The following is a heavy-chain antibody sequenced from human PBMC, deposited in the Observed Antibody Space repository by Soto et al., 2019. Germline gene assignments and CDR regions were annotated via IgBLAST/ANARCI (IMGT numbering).Heavy chain of an antibody. CDR1: GGSINNNNYY. CDR3: ATVLVGATRHPDSDS. D-gene: IGHD2-15*01. V-gene: IGHV4-39*02. CDR2: IYYDGST. Sequence: LSLTCTVSGGSINNNNYYWAWIRRPPGKGLSWIASIYYDGSTYYNSSLKSRVTISRDTSKNHFSLRLTSMTAADTAVYYCATVLVGATRHPDSDSWGQGTLVTVSS. J-gene: IGHJ4*02.